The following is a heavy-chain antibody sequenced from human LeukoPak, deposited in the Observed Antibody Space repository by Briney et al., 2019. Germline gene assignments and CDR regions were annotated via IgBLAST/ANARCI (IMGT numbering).Heavy chain of an antibody. V-gene: IGHV1-2*02. CDR3: ARGTVVTPKYYFDY. J-gene: IGHJ4*02. D-gene: IGHD4-23*01. CDR1: GYTFTGYY. Sequence: GASVKVSCKASGYTFTGYYMHWVRQAPGQGLEWMGWINPNSGGTNYAQKLQGRVTMTRDTSISTAYMELSRLRSDDTAVYYCARGTVVTPKYYFDYWGQGTLVTVSS. CDR2: INPNSGGT.